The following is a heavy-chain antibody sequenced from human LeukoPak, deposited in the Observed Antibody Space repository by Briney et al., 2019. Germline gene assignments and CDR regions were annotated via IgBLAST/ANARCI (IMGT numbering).Heavy chain of an antibody. Sequence: SETLSLTCSVSGGSTTTHYWNCIRQPPGKGLEWIGYIYYSGNTHYSPSPKGRVTVSQDKSRNRVSLQLTSVTAADTAVYYCARAPLYEYGSGTFVNWGQGTLVTVSS. J-gene: IGHJ4*02. CDR1: GGSTTTHY. CDR2: IYYSGNT. CDR3: ARAPLYEYGSGTFVN. D-gene: IGHD3-10*01. V-gene: IGHV4-59*11.